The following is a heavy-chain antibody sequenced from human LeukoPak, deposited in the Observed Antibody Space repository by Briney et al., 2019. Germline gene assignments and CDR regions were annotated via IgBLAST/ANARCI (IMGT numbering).Heavy chain of an antibody. D-gene: IGHD3-16*01. CDR2: IYYRGNT. CDR3: ARSTSGIADV. J-gene: IGHJ6*04. V-gene: IGHV4-61*01. Sequence: SQTLSLTCTVSGGSISSGSYYWSWIRQPPGKGLEWIGYIYYRGNTNYNPSLKSRVTISVDTSKNQFSLKLSSVTAADTAVYYCARSTSGIADVWGKGTTVIVSS. CDR1: GGSISSGSYY.